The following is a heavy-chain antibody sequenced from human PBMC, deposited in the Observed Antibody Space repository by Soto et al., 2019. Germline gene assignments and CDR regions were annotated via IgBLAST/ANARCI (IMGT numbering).Heavy chain of an antibody. J-gene: IGHJ5*02. D-gene: IGHD3-3*01. CDR1: GGTISGYY. Sequence: SATLSLTCSVSGGTISGYYWTWIRQPAGKGLEWIGRIYSSGNTKYNPSLQSRVTMSLDTSNNQFSLRLTSVTAADTAVYYCARGQRFSDWFDPWGQGTLVTVSS. CDR3: ARGQRFSDWFDP. V-gene: IGHV4-4*07. CDR2: IYSSGNT.